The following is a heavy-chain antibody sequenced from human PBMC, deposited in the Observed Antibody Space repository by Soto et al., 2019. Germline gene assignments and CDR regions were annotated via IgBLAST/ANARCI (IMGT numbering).Heavy chain of an antibody. Sequence: QVQLVESGGGVVQPGRSLRLSCAASGFTFSSYAMHWVRQAPGKGLEWVAVISYDGSNKYYADSVKGRFTISRDNSKNTLYLQMNSLRAEDTAVYYCARDTLAYVHYDFWSGYYSPNYFDYWGQGTLVTVSS. D-gene: IGHD3-3*01. CDR1: GFTFSSYA. J-gene: IGHJ4*02. V-gene: IGHV3-30-3*01. CDR3: ARDTLAYVHYDFWSGYYSPNYFDY. CDR2: ISYDGSNK.